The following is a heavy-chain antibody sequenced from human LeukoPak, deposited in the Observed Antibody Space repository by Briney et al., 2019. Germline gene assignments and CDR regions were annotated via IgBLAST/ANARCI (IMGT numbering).Heavy chain of an antibody. CDR1: GFTLSSYA. D-gene: IGHD5-12*01. V-gene: IGHV3-64D*06. Sequence: GGSLRLSCSASGFTLSSYAMHWVRQAPGQGLEYLSGISRNGGITYYADSVEGRFTISRDKSKNTLYLQMSSLRAEDTAVYYCVKDLYSGYNLYYFDYWGQGTLVTVSS. J-gene: IGHJ4*02. CDR3: VKDLYSGYNLYYFDY. CDR2: ISRNGGIT.